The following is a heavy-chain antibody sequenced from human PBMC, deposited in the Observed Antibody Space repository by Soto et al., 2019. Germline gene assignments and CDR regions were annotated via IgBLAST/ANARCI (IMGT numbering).Heavy chain of an antibody. J-gene: IGHJ4*02. CDR3: AHRPGGYLSGWDNGYFDY. Sequence: QITLNESGPTLVKPTQTLTLTCTFSGFAFSSSQVGVGCIRQPPGKAQEWLAFIYWVDDKRYSPSLRSRLSITKDTSKNQVVLTMTNMDPVDTGTYYCAHRPGGYLSGWDNGYFDYWGRGALVTVSS. D-gene: IGHD6-19*01. CDR1: GFAFSSSQVG. V-gene: IGHV2-5*02. CDR2: IYWVDDK.